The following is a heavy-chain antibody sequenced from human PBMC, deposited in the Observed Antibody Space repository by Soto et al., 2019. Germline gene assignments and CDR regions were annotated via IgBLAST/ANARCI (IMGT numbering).Heavy chain of an antibody. Sequence: QVQLVQSGAEVKKPGASVKVSCKASGYSFTSYAMHWLRQAPGQRLEWMGWINAGNGNTKYSQKFQGRVTITRDTSASTAYMELSSLRSEDTAVHYCARDLSYEFWSGYFDYWGQGTLVTVSS. V-gene: IGHV1-3*01. J-gene: IGHJ4*02. CDR1: GYSFTSYA. CDR3: ARDLSYEFWSGYFDY. CDR2: INAGNGNT. D-gene: IGHD3-3*01.